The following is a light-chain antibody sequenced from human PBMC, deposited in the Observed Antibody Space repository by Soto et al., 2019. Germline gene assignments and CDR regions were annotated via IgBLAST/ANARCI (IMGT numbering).Light chain of an antibody. CDR3: QVWDSSNAHPI. CDR2: NVN. Sequence: QSALIQPPSVSGSPGQSVTISCTGTSSDVGSYDYVSWYQQHPGTVPKPMIYNVNTQPSGVPERFSGSNSGNTATLSITRVEAGDEADYYCQVWDSSNAHPIFGGGTKLTVL. V-gene: IGLV2-11*01. CDR1: SSDVGSYDY. J-gene: IGLJ2*01.